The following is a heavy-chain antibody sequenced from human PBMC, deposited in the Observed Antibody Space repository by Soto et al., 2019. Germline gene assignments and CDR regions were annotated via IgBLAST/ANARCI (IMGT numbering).Heavy chain of an antibody. J-gene: IGHJ3*02. CDR3: ARDRSHDVFDI. Sequence: GGSLRLSCAASGFTFRSYWISWVRPAPGTRLEWVANKKQDGSEKYYVVSVKGRINSSRDNAKNSLYVQMNSLRSEDTAGYYSARDRSHDVFDIWGDGTMVTVSS. V-gene: IGHV3-7*03. CDR2: KKQDGSEK. CDR1: GFTFRSYW.